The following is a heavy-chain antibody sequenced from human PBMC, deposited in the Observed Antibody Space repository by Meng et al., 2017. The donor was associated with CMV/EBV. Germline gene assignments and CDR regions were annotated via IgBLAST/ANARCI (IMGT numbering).Heavy chain of an antibody. CDR1: GGSISSYY. V-gene: IGHV4-34*01. CDR2: INHSGST. Sequence: ESLKISCTVSGGSISSYYWNWIRQPPGKGLEWIGEINHSGSTNYNPSLKSRVTISVDTSKNQFSLKLSSVTAADTAVYYCARGMSDFWSGYLDYWGQGTLVTVSS. J-gene: IGHJ4*02. CDR3: ARGMSDFWSGYLDY. D-gene: IGHD3-3*01.